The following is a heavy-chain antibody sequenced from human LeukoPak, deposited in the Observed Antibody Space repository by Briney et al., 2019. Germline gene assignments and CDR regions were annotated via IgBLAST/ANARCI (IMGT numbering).Heavy chain of an antibody. Sequence: GGSLRLSCAASGFTFSHAWMSWVRQAPGKGLEWVGRIKSKTDGGTTDCAAPVKGRFTISRDDSKNTLFLQMNSLKAEDTGVYYCTVVNYGSGSYPLGYWGQGTLVTVSS. CDR2: IKSKTDGGTT. J-gene: IGHJ4*02. CDR1: GFTFSHAW. CDR3: TVVNYGSGSYPLGY. D-gene: IGHD3-10*01. V-gene: IGHV3-15*01.